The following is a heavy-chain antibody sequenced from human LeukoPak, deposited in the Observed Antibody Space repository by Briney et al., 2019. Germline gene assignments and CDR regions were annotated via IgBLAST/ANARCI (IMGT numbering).Heavy chain of an antibody. Sequence: GASVKVSCKASGYTFTSYYMHWVRQAPGQGLEWMGIINPSGGSTSYAQKFQGRVTMTRDMSTSTVYMELSSLRSEDTAVYYCARVLYYYDSSGQDAFDIWGQGTMVTVSS. CDR2: INPSGGST. V-gene: IGHV1-46*01. CDR3: ARVLYYYDSSGQDAFDI. J-gene: IGHJ3*02. D-gene: IGHD3-22*01. CDR1: GYTFTSYY.